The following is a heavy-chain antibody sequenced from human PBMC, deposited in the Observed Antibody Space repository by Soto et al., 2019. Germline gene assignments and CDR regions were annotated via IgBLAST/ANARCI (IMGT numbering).Heavy chain of an antibody. D-gene: IGHD1-26*01. CDR1: GFTFSSYH. CDR3: AKVATPIVGATKSARVNYFDY. Sequence: GGSLRLSCVASGFTFSSYHMSWVRQAPGKGLEWVSLISWDGGSTYYADSVKGRFTISRDNSKNSLYLQMNSLRTEDTALYYCAKVATPIVGATKSARVNYFDYWGQGTLVTVSS. V-gene: IGHV3-43*01. CDR2: ISWDGGST. J-gene: IGHJ4*02.